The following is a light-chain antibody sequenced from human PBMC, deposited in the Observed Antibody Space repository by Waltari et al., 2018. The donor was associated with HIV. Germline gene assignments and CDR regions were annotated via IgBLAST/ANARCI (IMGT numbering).Light chain of an antibody. Sequence: DIQMTQSPSSLSASIGDRVTITCRASQGINTYLSWYQQKPGKAPRLLIHTASSLHAGVPSRFSGSRSGTNFTLTISSLQPEDFATYYCLQTYSFPLTFGHGATVDIK. J-gene: IGKJ2*01. CDR2: TAS. CDR3: LQTYSFPLT. CDR1: QGINTY. V-gene: IGKV1-39*01.